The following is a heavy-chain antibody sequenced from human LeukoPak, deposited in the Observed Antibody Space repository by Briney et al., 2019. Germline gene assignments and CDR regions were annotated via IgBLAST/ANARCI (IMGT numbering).Heavy chain of an antibody. CDR1: GFTFNSYS. D-gene: IGHD3-3*01. CDR2: ISISSSTI. J-gene: IGHJ5*02. Sequence: GGSLRLSCAASGFTFNSYSMNWVRQAPGKGREGGSYISISSSTIYYADSVKGRFTISRDNAKNSLYLQMNSLRAEDTAVYYCAREWYYDFWSGYPGALQFDPWGQGTLVTVSS. V-gene: IGHV3-48*01. CDR3: AREWYYDFWSGYPGALQFDP.